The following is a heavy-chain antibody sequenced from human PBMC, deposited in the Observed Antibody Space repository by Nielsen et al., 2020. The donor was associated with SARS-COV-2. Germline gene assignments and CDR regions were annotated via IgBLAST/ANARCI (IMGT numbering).Heavy chain of an antibody. CDR2: ISWNSGSI. V-gene: IGHV3-9*01. CDR3: AKGSSSSGWYPAY. CDR1: GFTFDDYA. J-gene: IGHJ4*02. Sequence: SLKISCAASGFTFDDYAMHWVRQAPGKGLEWVSGISWNSGSIGYADSVKGRFTISRDNAKNSLYLQMNGLRTEDTALYYCAKGSSSSGWYPAYWGQGTLVTVSS. D-gene: IGHD6-19*01.